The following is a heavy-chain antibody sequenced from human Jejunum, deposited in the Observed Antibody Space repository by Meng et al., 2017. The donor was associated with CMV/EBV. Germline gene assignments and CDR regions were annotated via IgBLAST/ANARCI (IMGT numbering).Heavy chain of an antibody. J-gene: IGHJ4*02. CDR3: AKDKGLRFLEGFPV. V-gene: IGHV3-30*02. CDR1: GISFGNRG. D-gene: IGHD3-3*01. CDR2: IRDDGSEK. Sequence: SGISFGNRGMRWVRQAPGKGLEWVEFIRDDGSEKCYAGSVKSRFTISRDNSKNMLYMQMNSLRAEDTAIYYCAKDKGLRFLEGFPVGGQGTLVTVSS.